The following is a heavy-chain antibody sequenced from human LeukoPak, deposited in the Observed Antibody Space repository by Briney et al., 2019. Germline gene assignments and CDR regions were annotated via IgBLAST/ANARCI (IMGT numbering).Heavy chain of an antibody. CDR3: ARLNVGSDY. J-gene: IGHJ4*02. CDR2: ISYDGSNK. Sequence: PGRSLRLSCAASGFTFSSYAMHWVRQAPGKGLEWVAVISYDGSNKYYADSVKGRFTISRDNSKNTLYLQMNSLRAEDTAVYYCARLNVGSDYWGQGTLVTVSS. D-gene: IGHD1-26*01. CDR1: GFTFSSYA. V-gene: IGHV3-30-3*01.